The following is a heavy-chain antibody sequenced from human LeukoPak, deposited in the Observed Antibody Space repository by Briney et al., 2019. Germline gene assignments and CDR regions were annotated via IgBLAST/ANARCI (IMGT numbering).Heavy chain of an antibody. CDR3: ARDAKVEMATVRAFDI. CDR2: ISAYNGNT. Sequence: ASVKVSCKASGYTVTSYGISWVRQAPGQGLEWMGWISAYNGNTNYAHKLKGRITITTDTSTSTAYLELRSLRADDTAVYYCARDAKVEMATVRAFDIWGQGTMVTVSS. CDR1: GYTVTSYG. J-gene: IGHJ3*02. V-gene: IGHV1-18*01. D-gene: IGHD5-24*01.